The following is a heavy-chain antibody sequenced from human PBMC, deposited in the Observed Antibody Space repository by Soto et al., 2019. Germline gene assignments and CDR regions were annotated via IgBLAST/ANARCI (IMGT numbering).Heavy chain of an antibody. V-gene: IGHV4-34*01. J-gene: IGHJ4*02. CDR2: INLIRSS. D-gene: IGHD6-13*01. CDR1: GGSFSGYY. Sequence: QVQLQQWGAGLLKPSETLSLTCAVYGGSFSGYYWTWIRQPPGKGLELVGEINLIRSSNYNPSLKSRVTISVGRSKNQFAMKKSSVNAADTSVYYGARSIAYTSGSKVYQFDYCGPGNLVTVSS. CDR3: ARSIAYTSGSKVYQFDY.